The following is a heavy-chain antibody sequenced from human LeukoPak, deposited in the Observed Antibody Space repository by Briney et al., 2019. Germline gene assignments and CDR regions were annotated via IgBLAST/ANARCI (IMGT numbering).Heavy chain of an antibody. Sequence: GGSLRLSCVASGFTFSSYSMNWVRQAPGKGLEWVSYISSSSSTIYYADSVKGRFTISRDNAKNSLYLQMNSLRAEDTAVYYCARILPRQYRPPYYYYMDVWGKGTTVTVSS. CDR1: GFTFSSYS. CDR3: ARILPRQYRPPYYYYMDV. D-gene: IGHD4-11*01. CDR2: ISSSSSTI. J-gene: IGHJ6*03. V-gene: IGHV3-48*01.